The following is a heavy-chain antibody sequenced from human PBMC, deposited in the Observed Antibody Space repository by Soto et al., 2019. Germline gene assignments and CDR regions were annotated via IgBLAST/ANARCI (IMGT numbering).Heavy chain of an antibody. V-gene: IGHV3-23*01. CDR1: GLSFPNYA. J-gene: IGHJ6*03. Sequence: LLESGGGLVQPGGSLRLSCVASGLSFPNYAMNWVRQAPGKGLEWVSGIGGSGAYTYYADSVKGRFTISRGNSKNTVYLQRNSLRGEDTAVYYCAKGSSSTQFLNYYFYHMDVWGKGTTVSVSS. CDR3: AKGSSSTQFLNYYFYHMDV. CDR2: IGGSGAYT. D-gene: IGHD2-2*01.